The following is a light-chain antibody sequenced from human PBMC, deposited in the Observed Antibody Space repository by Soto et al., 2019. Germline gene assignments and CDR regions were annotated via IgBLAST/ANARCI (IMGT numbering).Light chain of an antibody. J-gene: IGKJ4*01. CDR1: QTISSY. V-gene: IGKV3-11*01. CDR3: QQRTNCPLT. Sequence: EIVLTQSPATLSLSPGERATLSCRASQTISSYLAWYQQKPGQAPRLLIYDASNRAAGIPARFSGFGSGTDFTLTISSLEPEDVAIYYCQQRTNCPLTFGGGTNVEIQ. CDR2: DAS.